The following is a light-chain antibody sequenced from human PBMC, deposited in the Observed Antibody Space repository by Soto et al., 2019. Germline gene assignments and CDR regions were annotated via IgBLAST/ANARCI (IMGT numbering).Light chain of an antibody. CDR2: AAS. V-gene: IGKV1-17*01. Sequence: DIQMTQSPSSLSASVGDRVTITCRASQGIRNDLGWYQQKPGKAPKRLIYAASSLHSGVPSRFSGSGSGTEFTLSISSLQPDDFATYYCQQYDSSSGYTFGQGTKVDIK. CDR3: QQYDSSSGYT. CDR1: QGIRND. J-gene: IGKJ2*01.